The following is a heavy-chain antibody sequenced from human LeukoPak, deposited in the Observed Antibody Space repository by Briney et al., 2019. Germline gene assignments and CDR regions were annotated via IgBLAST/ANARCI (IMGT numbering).Heavy chain of an antibody. V-gene: IGHV3-11*04. CDR3: ARNARRWLQLVGAFDI. Sequence: GGSLRLSCAASGFTFSDYYMSWIRQAPGKGLEWVSYISSSGSTIYYADSVKGRFTISRDNAKNSLYLQMNSLRAEDTAVYYCARNARRWLQLVGAFDIWGQGTMVTVSS. CDR2: ISSSGSTI. D-gene: IGHD5-24*01. CDR1: GFTFSDYY. J-gene: IGHJ3*02.